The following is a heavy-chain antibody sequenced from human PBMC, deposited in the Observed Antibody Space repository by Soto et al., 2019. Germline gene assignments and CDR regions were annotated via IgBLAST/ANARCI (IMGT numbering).Heavy chain of an antibody. Sequence: QVQLVEPGGGVVQPGRSLRLSCAASGFTFSSYGMHWVRQAPGKGLEWVAVISYDGSNKYYADSVKGRFTISRDNSKNTLYLQMNSLRAEDTAVYYCAGVGGDGSLASDYWGQGTLVTVSS. J-gene: IGHJ4*02. CDR1: GFTFSSYG. D-gene: IGHD2-21*02. V-gene: IGHV3-30*03. CDR2: ISYDGSNK. CDR3: AGVGGDGSLASDY.